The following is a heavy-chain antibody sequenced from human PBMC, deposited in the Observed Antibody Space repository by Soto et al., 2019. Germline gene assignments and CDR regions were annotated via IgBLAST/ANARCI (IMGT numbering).Heavy chain of an antibody. CDR3: ARGRDQPPVGLYFDS. CDR1: GDAFTNYI. Sequence: QVQLVQSGAEVKKPGSSVKVSCTASGDAFTNYIFDWVRQAPGQGLEWMGGIIPMFGTPKYAQTFQDRVTISADVSTSTAYLERTSLRFDDTAVYYCARGRDQPPVGLYFDSWGEGTRVTVSS. D-gene: IGHD1-26*01. J-gene: IGHJ4*02. V-gene: IGHV1-69*01. CDR2: IIPMFGTP.